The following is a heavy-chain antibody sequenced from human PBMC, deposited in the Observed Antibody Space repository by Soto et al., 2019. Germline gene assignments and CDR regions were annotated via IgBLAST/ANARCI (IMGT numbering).Heavy chain of an antibody. CDR1: GFDASVNF. V-gene: IGHV3-66*01. CDR2: INNAGST. J-gene: IGHJ6*02. Sequence: EVQLVESGGTLVQPGGSLKLSCAASGFDASVNFMTWVRQAPGKGLEWVTAINNAGSTFYTDSVKGRFSISRDDSKNTLYLQMNSLRVEDTAMYYCVRENYYYGMDVWGQGTAVTVSS. CDR3: VRENYYYGMDV.